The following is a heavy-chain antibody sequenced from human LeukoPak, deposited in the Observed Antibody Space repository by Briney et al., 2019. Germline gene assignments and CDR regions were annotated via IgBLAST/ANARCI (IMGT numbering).Heavy chain of an antibody. Sequence: GALRLSCAASGSTFSSYAMSCVRQAPGKGLEWVSAISGSGGSTYYADSVKGRFTISRDNSKNTLYLQMNSLRAEDTAVYYCAKDLGGYNWFDPWGQGTLVTVSS. CDR2: ISGSGGST. D-gene: IGHD3-16*01. CDR1: GSTFSSYA. CDR3: AKDLGGYNWFDP. J-gene: IGHJ5*02. V-gene: IGHV3-23*01.